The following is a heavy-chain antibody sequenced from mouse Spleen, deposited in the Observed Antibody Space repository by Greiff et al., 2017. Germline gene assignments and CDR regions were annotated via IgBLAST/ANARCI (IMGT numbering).Heavy chain of an antibody. J-gene: IGHJ3*01. CDR3: ASFGDDEAWVAY. CDR2: ISSGGGNS. CDR1: GFTFSTYT. Sequence: EVQGVESGGGLVKPGGSLKLSCAASGFTFSTYTMSWVRQTPAKRLEWVATISSGGGNSYYQDNVKGRFTVSRDNARNTLHLQMSSLRSVDTAMYYFASFGDDEAWVAYWGHGTLVPVSA. V-gene: IGHV5-9*04. D-gene: IGHD2-13*01.